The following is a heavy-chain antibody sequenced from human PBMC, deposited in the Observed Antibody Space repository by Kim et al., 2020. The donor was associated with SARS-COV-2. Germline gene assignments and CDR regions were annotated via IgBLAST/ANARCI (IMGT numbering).Heavy chain of an antibody. CDR3: ARLFDDILNLWFGELLSGSYGMDV. J-gene: IGHJ6*02. Sequence: GGSLRLSCAASGFTFSSYEMNWVRQAPGKGLEWVSYISSSGSTIYYADSVKGRFTISRDNAKNSLYLQMNSLRAEDTAVYYCARLFDDILNLWFGELLSGSYGMDVWGQGTTVTVSS. CDR1: GFTFSSYE. V-gene: IGHV3-48*03. D-gene: IGHD3-10*01. CDR2: ISSSGSTI.